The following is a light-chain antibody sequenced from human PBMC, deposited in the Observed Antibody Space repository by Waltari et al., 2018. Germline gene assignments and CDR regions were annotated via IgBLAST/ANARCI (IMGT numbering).Light chain of an antibody. CDR1: SSDIGGYTY. V-gene: IGLV2-14*03. CDR2: DVS. Sequence: QSALTPPASVSGSPGQSITISCTGTSSDIGGYTYVSCYQQVPGKAPKLIIYDVSNLRSGVSSRFSGAKSGNTASLTISGLQAEDEANYYCSSYIDSSTLELFGGGTSLTVL. CDR3: SSYIDSSTLEL. J-gene: IGLJ2*01.